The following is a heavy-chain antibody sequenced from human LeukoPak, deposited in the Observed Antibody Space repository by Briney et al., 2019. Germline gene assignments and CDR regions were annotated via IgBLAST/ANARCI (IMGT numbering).Heavy chain of an antibody. CDR2: AYHSGGT. V-gene: IGHV4-4*02. Sequence: PSGTLSLTCAVSGGSISSSHWWSWVRQPPGKGLEWIGEAYHSGGTNYNPSLKSRVTISVDKSKNQFSLMLTSVTAADTAVYYCARRLRAESDASPDNWIGPWGQGALVTVSS. CDR1: GGSISSSHW. CDR3: ARRLRAESDASPDNWIGP. D-gene: IGHD3-16*01. J-gene: IGHJ5*02.